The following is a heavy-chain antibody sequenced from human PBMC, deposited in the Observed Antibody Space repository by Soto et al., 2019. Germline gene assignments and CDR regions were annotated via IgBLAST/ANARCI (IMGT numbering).Heavy chain of an antibody. CDR1: GFTFSIYN. CDR2: ISSSSSII. V-gene: IGHV3-48*01. J-gene: IGHJ4*02. CDR3: ARDQEGSWYTRYSDY. D-gene: IGHD6-13*01. Sequence: EVQLVESGGGLVQPGGSLRLSCAASGFTFSIYNMNWVRQAPGKGLEWVSYISSSSSIIYYADSVKGRFTISRDDAKNSLYLQMNSLRAEDTAVYFCARDQEGSWYTRYSDYWGQGTLVTVSS.